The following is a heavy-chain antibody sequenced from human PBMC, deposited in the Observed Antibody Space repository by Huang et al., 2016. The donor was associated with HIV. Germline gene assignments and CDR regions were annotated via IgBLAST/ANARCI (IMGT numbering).Heavy chain of an antibody. J-gene: IGHJ3*02. D-gene: IGHD6-19*01. CDR1: GFTFSNAW. CDR3: TTESESSGWTMDHDAFDI. V-gene: IGHV3-15*01. CDR2: IKSITDGGTT. Sequence: EVQLVEAGGGLVKPGGSLRLSCAAYGFTFSNAWMSWVRQSPGKGLGLVCRIKSITDGGTTDYAAPVKGRFTISRDDSKNTLYLQMNRLKTEGTAVYYCTTESESSGWTMDHDAFDIWGQGTMVTVSS.